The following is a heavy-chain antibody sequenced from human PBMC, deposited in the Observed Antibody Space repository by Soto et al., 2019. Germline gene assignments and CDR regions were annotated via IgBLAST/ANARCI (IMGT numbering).Heavy chain of an antibody. CDR3: ARFVVQGLILNSWFDP. Sequence: XVRGSFKASGYTFTHYTIHWVRQAPGQRLEWMEWINAGNGDTKYSQKFQDRVTITRDTSASSAYMELSSLRSEDTAVYYCARFVVQGLILNSWFDPWGQGTLVTVSS. J-gene: IGHJ5*02. D-gene: IGHD3-10*01. CDR2: INAGNGDT. V-gene: IGHV1-3*01. CDR1: GYTFTHYT.